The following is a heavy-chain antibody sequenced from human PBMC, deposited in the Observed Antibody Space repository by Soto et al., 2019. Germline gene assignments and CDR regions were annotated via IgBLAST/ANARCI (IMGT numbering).Heavy chain of an antibody. D-gene: IGHD5-18*01. CDR3: AKGGIQLWSND. CDR2: ISGRGGST. V-gene: IGHV3-23*01. Sequence: EVQLLESGGGLVQPGGSLRLSCAASGFTFSSYAMRWVRQAPGKGLEWVSAISGRGGSTYYADSVKGRFTISRDNCKNTLDLQMSSLRAEDTAVYYCAKGGIQLWSNDWGQGTLVTVSS. J-gene: IGHJ4*02. CDR1: GFTFSSYA.